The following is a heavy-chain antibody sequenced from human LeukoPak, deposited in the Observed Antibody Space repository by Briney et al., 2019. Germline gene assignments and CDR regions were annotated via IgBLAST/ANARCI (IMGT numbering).Heavy chain of an antibody. CDR3: ARTYCGGDCHFFYYNYYMDV. CDR1: GYSIRSGYY. CDR2: IFRDGTA. J-gene: IGHJ6*03. V-gene: IGHV4-38-2*02. Sequence: KTSETLSLTCTVSGYSIRSGYYWGWIRQPPGKGPEWIGSIFRDGTAYYNPSLKSRVSISVDTSRNQFFLNLRSVPAADTAVYFCARTYCGGDCHFFYYNYYMDVWGKGTTVTVSS. D-gene: IGHD2-21*02.